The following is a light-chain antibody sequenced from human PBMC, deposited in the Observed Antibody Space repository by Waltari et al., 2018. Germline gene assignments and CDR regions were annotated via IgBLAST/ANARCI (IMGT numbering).Light chain of an antibody. J-gene: IGKJ1*01. Sequence: DIIMTQSPDSLAVSRGERSIINCKSSERVLYISNAMNYSAWYQQKPGQPPRLLLHGASTRGSRVPDRFSGSGSGTDFTLTISSLQAEDVATYFCQQYDRRRTFGQGTKVEI. CDR3: QQYDRRRT. V-gene: IGKV4-1*01. CDR2: GAS. CDR1: ERVLYISNAMNY.